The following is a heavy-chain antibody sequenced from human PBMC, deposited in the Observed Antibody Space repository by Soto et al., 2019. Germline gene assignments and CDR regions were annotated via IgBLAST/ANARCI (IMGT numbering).Heavy chain of an antibody. CDR2: ISTGNSNT. D-gene: IGHD2-21*02. CDR1: GYTFTNYP. Sequence: ASVKVSCKASGYTFTNYPMHWVRQAPGQGLEWLGWISTGNSNTKCSQRFQGRVTITWDTSATTTYIELTSLRSEDTAVYYCASGHCSGDCYSDYWGQGTLVTVSS. J-gene: IGHJ4*02. V-gene: IGHV1-3*04. CDR3: ASGHCSGDCYSDY.